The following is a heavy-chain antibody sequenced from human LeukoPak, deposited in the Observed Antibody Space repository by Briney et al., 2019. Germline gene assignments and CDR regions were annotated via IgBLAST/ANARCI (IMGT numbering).Heavy chain of an antibody. CDR2: IYYSGST. D-gene: IGHD2-15*01. CDR3: ARRYCSGGSCYSDNWFDP. V-gene: IGHV4-39*01. Sequence: KPSETLSLTCTVSGGSISSGGYYWSWIRQPPGKGLEWIGSIYYSGSTYYNPSLKSRVTISVDTSKNQFSLKLSSVTAADTAVYYCARRYCSGGSCYSDNWFDPWGQGTLVTVSS. CDR1: GGSISSGGYY. J-gene: IGHJ5*02.